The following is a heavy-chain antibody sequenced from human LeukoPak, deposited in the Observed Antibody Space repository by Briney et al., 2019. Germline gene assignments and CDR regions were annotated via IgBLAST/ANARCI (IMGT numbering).Heavy chain of an antibody. D-gene: IGHD3-22*01. CDR1: GGTFSRYA. J-gene: IGHJ4*02. V-gene: IGHV1-69*13. CDR2: IIPIFGRA. Sequence: SVKVSCKASGGTFSRYAISWVRQAPGQGLEWMGGIIPIFGRANYAQKFQGRVTITADESTSTAYMELSSLRSEDTAVYYCAREGAYYDSSGYYLGGYYFDYWGQGTLVTVSS. CDR3: AREGAYYDSSGYYLGGYYFDY.